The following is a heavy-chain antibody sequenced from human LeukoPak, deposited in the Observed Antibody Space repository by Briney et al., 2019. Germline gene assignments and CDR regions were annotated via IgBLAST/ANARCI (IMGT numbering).Heavy chain of an antibody. J-gene: IGHJ4*02. D-gene: IGHD4-23*01. CDR2: ISAYNGNT. CDR1: GYTFTSYG. V-gene: IGHV1-18*01. CDR3: ARDLGYGGNSDY. Sequence: GASVKVSCKASGYTFTSYGISWVRQAPGQGLEWMGWISAYNGNTNYAQKFQGRVTITADESTSTAYMELSSLRSEDTAVYYCARDLGYGGNSDYWGQGTLVTVSS.